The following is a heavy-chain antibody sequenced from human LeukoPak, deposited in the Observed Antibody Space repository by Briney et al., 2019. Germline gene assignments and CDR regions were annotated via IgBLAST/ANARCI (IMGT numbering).Heavy chain of an antibody. CDR2: ISSSGDIK. V-gene: IGHV3-11*01. J-gene: IGHJ4*02. D-gene: IGHD6-19*01. CDR3: AREIVAGAFDY. CDR1: GFTFSDYY. Sequence: GGSLRLSCAASGFTFSDYYMSWIRQAPGKGQEWVSDISSSGDIKSYADSVKGRFTISRDNARTSLHLQMNSLRAEDTAVYYCAREIVAGAFDYWGQGTLVTVSS.